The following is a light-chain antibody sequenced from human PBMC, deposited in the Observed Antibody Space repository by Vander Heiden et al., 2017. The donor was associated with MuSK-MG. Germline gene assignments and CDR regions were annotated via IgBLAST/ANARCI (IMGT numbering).Light chain of an antibody. CDR1: RLDVGGYSY. V-gene: IGLV2-14*01. CDR3: SSYAGSGTYV. J-gene: IGLJ1*01. Sequence: QSALTQPASVPGSPGQAITIACTGTRLDVGGYSYVSWYQQRPDKAPKIMIYDVSNRHSGVSNRFSGSKSGNTASLTISGLQAEDEADYYCSSYAGSGTYVFGTGTKVSVL. CDR2: DVS.